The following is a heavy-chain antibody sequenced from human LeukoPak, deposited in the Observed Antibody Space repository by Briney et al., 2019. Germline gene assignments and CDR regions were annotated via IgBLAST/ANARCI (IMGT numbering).Heavy chain of an antibody. V-gene: IGHV1-2*02. CDR1: GYTFTCYY. J-gene: IGHJ4*02. Sequence: ASVKVSCKASGYTFTCYYMHSVRQAPGQGVEWMGWINPNSRGTNYAQKFQGKVTMTRDTSIRTAYMELSSLRSDDTGVYYCARGGEGVLRFLEWLLSTLDYWGQGTLVTVSS. CDR3: ARGGEGVLRFLEWLLSTLDY. D-gene: IGHD3-3*01. CDR2: INPNSRGT.